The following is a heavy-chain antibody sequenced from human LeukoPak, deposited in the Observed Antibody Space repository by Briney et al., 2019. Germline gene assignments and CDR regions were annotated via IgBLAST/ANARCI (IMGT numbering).Heavy chain of an antibody. D-gene: IGHD3-3*01. CDR2: ISGSGGST. Sequence: PGGSLRLSCAASGFTVSSNYMSWVRQAPGKGLEWVSAISGSGGSTYYADSVKGRFTISRDNSKNTLYLQMNSLRAEDTAVYYCARSYYDFWSATRAVFTYYYYYMDVWGKGTTVTVSS. J-gene: IGHJ6*03. V-gene: IGHV3-23*01. CDR3: ARSYYDFWSATRAVFTYYYYYMDV. CDR1: GFTVSSNY.